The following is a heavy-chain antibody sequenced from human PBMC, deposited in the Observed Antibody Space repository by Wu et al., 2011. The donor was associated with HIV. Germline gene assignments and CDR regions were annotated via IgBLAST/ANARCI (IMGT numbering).Heavy chain of an antibody. CDR1: GGTFSSYA. V-gene: IGHV1-69*05. CDR3: ASDSSGYYGAYAFDI. Sequence: GGTFSSYAISWVRQAPGQGLEWMGGIIPIFGTANYAQKFQGRVTITTDESTSTAYMELSSLRSEDTAVYYCASDSSGYYGAYAFDIWGQGTMVTVSS. D-gene: IGHD3-22*01. CDR2: IIPIFGTA. J-gene: IGHJ3*02.